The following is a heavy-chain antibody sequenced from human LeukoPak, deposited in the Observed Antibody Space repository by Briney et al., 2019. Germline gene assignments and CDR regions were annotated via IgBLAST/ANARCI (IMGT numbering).Heavy chain of an antibody. CDR2: INPNSGGT. CDR3: ARVQTGYSYDYYGMDV. V-gene: IGHV1-2*02. J-gene: IGHJ6*02. CDR1: GYTFTGYY. D-gene: IGHD5-18*01. Sequence: GASVKVSCKASGYTFTGYYMHWVRQAPGQGLEWMGWINPNSGGTNYAQKFQGRVTMTRDTSISTAYTELSRLGSDDTAVYYCARVQTGYSYDYYGMDVWGQGTTVTVSS.